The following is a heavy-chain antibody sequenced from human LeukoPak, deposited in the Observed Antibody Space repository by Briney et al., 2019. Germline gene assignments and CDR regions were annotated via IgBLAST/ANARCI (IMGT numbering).Heavy chain of an antibody. CDR1: GFTFSSYA. D-gene: IGHD2-15*01. V-gene: IGHV3-23*01. CDR3: ARRFPPYCSGGSCYWFDP. Sequence: AGGSLRLSCAASGFTFSSYAMSWVRQAPGKGLEWVSAISGSGGSTYYADSVKGRFTISRDNAKNSLYLQMNSLRAEDTAVYYCARRFPPYCSGGSCYWFDPWGQGTLVTVSS. CDR2: ISGSGGST. J-gene: IGHJ5*02.